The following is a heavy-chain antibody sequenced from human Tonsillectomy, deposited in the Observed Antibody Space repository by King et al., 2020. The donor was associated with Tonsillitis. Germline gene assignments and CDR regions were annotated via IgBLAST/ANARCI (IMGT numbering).Heavy chain of an antibody. CDR2: INMDGSTP. CDR1: GFTFSSSY. D-gene: IGHD6-13*01. V-gene: IGHV3-74*03. J-gene: IGHJ4*02. Sequence: VQLVESGGALVQPGGSLRLSCVASGFTFSSSYMHWVRQAPGKGLVWVSRINMDGSTPTYANTVKGRFTMSRDNTKNTMYLQMNSRRAEDTAVYYCAKGRAAAGTIIEDWGQGTLVTVSS. CDR3: AKGRAAAGTIIED.